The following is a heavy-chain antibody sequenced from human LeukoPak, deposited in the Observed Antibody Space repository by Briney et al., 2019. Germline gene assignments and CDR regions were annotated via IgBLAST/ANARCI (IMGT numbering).Heavy chain of an antibody. Sequence: PGGSLRLSCAASGFTFSSYAMSWVRQAPGKGLEWVSAISGSGGSTYYADSVKGRFTISRDNSKNTLYLQMNSLRAEDTAVYYCARDQAYPHNDYYYYGMDVWGQGTTVTVSS. CDR2: ISGSGGST. CDR3: ARDQAYPHNDYYYYGMDV. J-gene: IGHJ6*02. D-gene: IGHD1-1*01. V-gene: IGHV3-23*01. CDR1: GFTFSSYA.